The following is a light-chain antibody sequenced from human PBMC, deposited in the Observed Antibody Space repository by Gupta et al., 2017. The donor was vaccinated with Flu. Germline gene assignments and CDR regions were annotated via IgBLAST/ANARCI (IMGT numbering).Light chain of an antibody. V-gene: IGLV1-44*01. CDR2: NND. J-gene: IGLJ3*02. Sequence: QSALPQSPSASGTPGQRVTISCSGSSSNIGSASVNWYQQVPGTAPKLLIYNNDRRPSGVPDRFSGSKSGTSASLAIRGVQSEDEADYDCAVWDYNLNGWVFGGGTRLTVL. CDR3: AVWDYNLNGWV. CDR1: SSNIGSAS.